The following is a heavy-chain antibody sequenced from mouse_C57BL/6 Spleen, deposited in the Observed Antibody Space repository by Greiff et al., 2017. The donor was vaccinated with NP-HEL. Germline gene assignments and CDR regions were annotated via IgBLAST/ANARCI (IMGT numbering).Heavy chain of an antibody. CDR1: GYTFTSYW. V-gene: IGHV1-59*01. J-gene: IGHJ1*03. Sequence: QVQLQQPGAELVRPGTSVKLSCKASGYTFTSYWMHWVKQRPGQGLEWIGVIDPSDSYTNYNQKFKGKATLTVDTSSSTAYMQLSSLTSEDSAVYYCARPAGSSFYWYFDVWGTGTTVTVSS. D-gene: IGHD1-1*01. CDR3: ARPAGSSFYWYFDV. CDR2: IDPSDSYT.